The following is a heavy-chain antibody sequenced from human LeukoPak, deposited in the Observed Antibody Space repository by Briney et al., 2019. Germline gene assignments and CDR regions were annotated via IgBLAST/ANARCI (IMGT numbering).Heavy chain of an antibody. CDR3: ARKRPNYFDY. CDR2: ISSSSYI. J-gene: IGHJ4*02. CDR1: GFTFSSYN. Sequence: PGGSLRLSCAASGFTFSSYNMNWVRQAPGKGLEWVSSISSSSYIYYADSVKGRFTISRDNAKNSLYLQMNSLRAEDTALYYCARKRPNYFDYWGQGTLVTVSS. V-gene: IGHV3-21*01.